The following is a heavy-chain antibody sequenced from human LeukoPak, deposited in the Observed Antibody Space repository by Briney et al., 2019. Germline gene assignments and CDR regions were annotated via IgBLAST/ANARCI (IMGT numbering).Heavy chain of an antibody. CDR3: ARAGIGVVAATTDYYYYYMDV. CDR2: INPSGGST. CDR1: GYTFTSYY. Sequence: ASVKVSCKASGYTFTSYYMHWVRQAPGQGLEWMGIINPSGGSTSYAQKFQGRVTMTRDMSTSTVYMELSSLRSEDTAVYYCARAGIGVVAATTDYYYYYMDVWGKGTTVTVSS. J-gene: IGHJ6*03. D-gene: IGHD2-15*01. V-gene: IGHV1-46*01.